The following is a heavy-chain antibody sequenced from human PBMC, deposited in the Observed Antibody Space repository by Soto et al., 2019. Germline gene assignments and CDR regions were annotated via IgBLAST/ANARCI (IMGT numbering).Heavy chain of an antibody. V-gene: IGHV4-4*02. D-gene: IGHD3-10*01. CDR2: IYHSGST. J-gene: IGHJ6*02. CDR3: ARRGAHYYYGMDV. Sequence: PSETLSLTCAVSGGSISSSNWWSWVRQPPGKGLEWIGEIYHSGSTNYNPSLKSRVTISVDKSKNQFSLKLSSVTAADTAVYYCARRGAHYYYGMDVWGQGTTVTVSS. CDR1: GGSISSSNW.